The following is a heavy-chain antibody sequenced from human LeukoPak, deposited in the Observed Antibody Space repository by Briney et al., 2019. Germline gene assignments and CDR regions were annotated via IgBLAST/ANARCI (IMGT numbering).Heavy chain of an antibody. Sequence: SETLSPTCTVSGNSISSGDNYWSWIRQPAGKGLEWIGRIYTSGSTNYNPSLKSRVTISGDTSKNQFSLRLSSVTAADTAVYYCARASYSYDINGWVPFDYWGQGTLVTVS. J-gene: IGHJ4*02. CDR2: IYTSGST. CDR1: GNSISSGDNY. CDR3: ARASYSYDINGWVPFDY. D-gene: IGHD3-22*01. V-gene: IGHV4-61*02.